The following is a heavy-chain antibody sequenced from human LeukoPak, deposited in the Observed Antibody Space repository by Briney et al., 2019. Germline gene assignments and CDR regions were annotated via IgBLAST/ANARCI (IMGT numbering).Heavy chain of an antibody. D-gene: IGHD2-2*01. V-gene: IGHV4-30-4*08. CDR1: GGSVSSGDYY. J-gene: IGHJ3*02. CDR3: ARVIVVVPAAILSAFDI. CDR2: IYYSGST. Sequence: PSQTLSLTCTVSGGSVSSGDYYWSWIRQPPGKGLEWIGYIYYSGSTYYNPSLKSRVTISVDTSKNQFSLKLSSVTAADTAVYYCARVIVVVPAAILSAFDIWGQGTMVTVSS.